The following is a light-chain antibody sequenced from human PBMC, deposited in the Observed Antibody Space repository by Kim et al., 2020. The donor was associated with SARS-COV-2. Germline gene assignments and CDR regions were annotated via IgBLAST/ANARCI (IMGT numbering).Light chain of an antibody. CDR1: DLGDKY. J-gene: IGLJ2*01. CDR2: QDN. V-gene: IGLV3-1*01. CDR3: QTWDSSTGV. Sequence: SVSPVQTASIPCSGDDLGDKYTAWYQQKSGQSPVLFIYQDNKRPSGIPERFSGSNSGNTATLTISGTQAMDEADYYCQTWDSSTGVFGGGTQLTVL.